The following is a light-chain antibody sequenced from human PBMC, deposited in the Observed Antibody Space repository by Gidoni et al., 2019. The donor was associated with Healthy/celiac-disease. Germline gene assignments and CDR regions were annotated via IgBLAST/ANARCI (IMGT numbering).Light chain of an antibody. CDR3: QQSYSTPFT. J-gene: IGKJ3*01. CDR1: QSISSY. Sequence: DIQMTQSPSSLSASVGDRVTITCRASQSISSYLNWYQQKPGKAPKLLIYAASSVQSGVPSRFSGSGSGTDVTLTISSLQPEDFATYYCQQSYSTPFTFGRGTKVDIK. CDR2: AAS. V-gene: IGKV1-39*01.